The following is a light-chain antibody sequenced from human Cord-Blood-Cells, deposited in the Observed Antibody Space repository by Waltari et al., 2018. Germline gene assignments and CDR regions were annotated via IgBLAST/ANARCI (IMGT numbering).Light chain of an antibody. Sequence: EIVLTQSPATLSLPSGERATLSCRASQSVSSYLAWYQQKPGQAPRLLIYDASNRATGIPARFSGSGSGTDFTLTISSLEPEDFAVYYCQQRSNWPPYTFGQGTKLEIK. J-gene: IGKJ2*01. CDR3: QQRSNWPPYT. CDR2: DAS. CDR1: QSVSSY. V-gene: IGKV3-11*01.